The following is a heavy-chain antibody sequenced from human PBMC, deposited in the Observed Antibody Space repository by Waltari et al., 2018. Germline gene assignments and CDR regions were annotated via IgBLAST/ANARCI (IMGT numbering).Heavy chain of an antibody. CDR1: IYSITSGHH. J-gene: IGHJ4*02. CDR3: ARGRSSSSWYYFDY. V-gene: IGHV4-38-2*01. CDR2: IYTRGST. Sequence: QVQLRESGPGLVKPSETLSLTCAVSIYSITSGHHWAWIRQSPGKGLEWIGRIYTRGSTNYNPSLKSRVTISVDTSKNQFSLKLSSVTAADTAVYYCARGRSSSSWYYFDYWGQGTLVTVSS. D-gene: IGHD6-13*01.